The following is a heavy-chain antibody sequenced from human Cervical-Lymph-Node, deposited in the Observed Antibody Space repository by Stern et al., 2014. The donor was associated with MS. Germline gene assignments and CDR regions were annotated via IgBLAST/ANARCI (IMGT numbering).Heavy chain of an antibody. CDR3: ARGWLGPDWYFDL. CDR1: GYTFTTYA. V-gene: IGHV7-4-1*02. D-gene: IGHD5-12*01. Sequence: QVQLGQSGSELKKPGASVKVSCKASGYTFTTYAMHWVRQAPGQGLEWMGWIKTNTGNPTYAPGFTGRFVFSLDTSVSTAYLQISSLRANDTAVYYCARGWLGPDWYFDLWGRGTLVTVSS. CDR2: IKTNTGNP. J-gene: IGHJ2*01.